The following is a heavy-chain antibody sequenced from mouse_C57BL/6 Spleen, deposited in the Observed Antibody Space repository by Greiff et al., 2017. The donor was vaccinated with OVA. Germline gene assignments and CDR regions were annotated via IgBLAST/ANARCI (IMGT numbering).Heavy chain of an antibody. D-gene: IGHD2-3*01. Sequence: QVQLQQPGAELVKPGASVKLSCKASGYTFTSYWMQWVKQRPGQGLEWIGEIDPSDSYTNYNQKFKGKATLTVDTSSSTAYMQLSSLTSEDSAVYYCASRDLTPYDGYKNYWGQGTSVTVSS. V-gene: IGHV1-50*01. CDR1: GYTFTSYW. CDR2: IDPSDSYT. CDR3: ASRDLTPYDGYKNY. J-gene: IGHJ4*01.